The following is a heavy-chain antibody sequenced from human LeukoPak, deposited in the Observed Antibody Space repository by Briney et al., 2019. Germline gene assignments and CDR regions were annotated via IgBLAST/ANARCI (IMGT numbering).Heavy chain of an antibody. CDR3: TRVFDWLFSFDY. V-gene: IGHV3-49*04. CDR1: GFTFGDYA. J-gene: IGHJ4*02. Sequence: GGSLRLSCTASGFTFGDYAMSWVRQAPGKGLEWVGFIRSKADGGTTEYAASVKGRFTISRDDSKSIAYLQMNSLKTEDTAVYYCTRVFDWLFSFDYWGQGTLVTVSS. D-gene: IGHD3-9*01. CDR2: IRSKADGGTT.